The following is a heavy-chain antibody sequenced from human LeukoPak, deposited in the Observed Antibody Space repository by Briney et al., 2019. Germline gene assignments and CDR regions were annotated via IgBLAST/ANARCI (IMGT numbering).Heavy chain of an antibody. CDR1: TSGNYL. CDR2: INSDGSWT. D-gene: IGHD2/OR15-2a*01. CDR3: VSFYETY. Sequence: TSGNYLMHWVRQTPGKGLVWVSHINSDGSWTSYADSVKGRFTISKDNAKNTVYLQMNNLRAEDTAVYYCVSFYETYWGRGTLVTVSS. V-gene: IGHV3-74*01. J-gene: IGHJ4*02.